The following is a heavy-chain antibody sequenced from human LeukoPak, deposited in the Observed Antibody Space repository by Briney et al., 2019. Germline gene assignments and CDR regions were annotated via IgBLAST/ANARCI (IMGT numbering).Heavy chain of an antibody. CDR3: VRVGYCSSSTCRNYFDY. Sequence: PGGSLRLSCAASGFPLSGYSMNWVRQAPGKGLEWVSSISGNTNYIYYADSVKGRFTISRDNARNSLYLQMNSLRAEDTAVYYCVRVGYCSSSTCRNYFDYWGQGTLVTVSS. D-gene: IGHD2-2*01. CDR1: GFPLSGYS. V-gene: IGHV3-21*01. J-gene: IGHJ4*02. CDR2: ISGNTNYI.